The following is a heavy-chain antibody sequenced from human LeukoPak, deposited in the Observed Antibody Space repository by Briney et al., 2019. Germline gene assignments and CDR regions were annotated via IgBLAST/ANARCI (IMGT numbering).Heavy chain of an antibody. V-gene: IGHV4-4*07. Sequence: SETLSLTCTVSGGSISSYYWSWIRHPAGKGLEWIGRIYSSGSTNYNPSLKSRVTMSVDTSKNQFSLKLSSVTAADTAVYYCARDCTSTSCYFGYWGQGTLVTVSS. CDR2: IYSSGST. J-gene: IGHJ4*02. D-gene: IGHD2-2*01. CDR3: ARDCTSTSCYFGY. CDR1: GGSISSYY.